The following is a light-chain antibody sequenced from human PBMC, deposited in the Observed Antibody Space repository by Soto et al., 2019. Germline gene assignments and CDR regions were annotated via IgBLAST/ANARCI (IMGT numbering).Light chain of an antibody. CDR3: QQYYTSWWT. CDR2: WAS. V-gene: IGKV4-1*01. J-gene: IGKJ1*01. Sequence: DIVMTQSPDSLAVSLGERATINCKSSQSVLSTSKNKNFLAWYQQKPGQPPRLLIYWASTRESGVPDRFSGGGSGTDFTLTISSLQVEDGAVYYCQQYYTSWWTFGQGTKVEIK. CDR1: QSVLSTSKNKNF.